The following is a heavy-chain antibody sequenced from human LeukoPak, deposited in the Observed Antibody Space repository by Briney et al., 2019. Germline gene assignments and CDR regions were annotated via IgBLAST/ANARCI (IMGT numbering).Heavy chain of an antibody. V-gene: IGHV1-69*13. J-gene: IGHJ5*02. D-gene: IGHD3-22*01. CDR1: GGTFSSYA. CDR3: ARGSGVYYDSSGYYRSYWFDP. CDR2: IIPIFGTA. Sequence: SVKVSCKASGGTFSSYAISWVRQAPGQGLEWMGGIIPIFGTANYAQKFQGRVTITADESTSTAYMELSSLRSEDTAVYYCARGSGVYYDSSGYYRSYWFDPWGQGTLVTVSS.